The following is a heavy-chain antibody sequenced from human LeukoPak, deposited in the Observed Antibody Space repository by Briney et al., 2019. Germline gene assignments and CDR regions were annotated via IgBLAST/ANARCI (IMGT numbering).Heavy chain of an antibody. CDR2: MNPNSGNT. Sequence: ASVKVSCKASGYTFTSYDINWVRQATGQGLEWMGWMNPNSGNTGYAQKFQGRVTVTRNTSISTAYMELSSLRSDDTAVYYCARATYSSSWYGKAYYDYWGQGTLVTVSS. D-gene: IGHD6-13*01. V-gene: IGHV1-8*03. CDR3: ARATYSSSWYGKAYYDY. CDR1: GYTFTSYD. J-gene: IGHJ4*02.